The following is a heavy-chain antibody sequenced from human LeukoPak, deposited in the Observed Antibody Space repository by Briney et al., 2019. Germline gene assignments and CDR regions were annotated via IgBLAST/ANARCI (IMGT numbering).Heavy chain of an antibody. CDR1: GFTFSDYY. CDR2: ISSSGSTI. J-gene: IGHJ3*02. CDR3: ARAYSTSWYSGGTFDI. Sequence: TGGSLRLSCAASGFTFSDYYMSWIRQAPGKGLGWVSYISSSGSTIYYADSVKGRFTISRDNAKNSLYLQMNSLRAEDTAVYYCARAYSTSWYSGGTFDIWGQGTMVTVSS. D-gene: IGHD6-13*01. V-gene: IGHV3-11*04.